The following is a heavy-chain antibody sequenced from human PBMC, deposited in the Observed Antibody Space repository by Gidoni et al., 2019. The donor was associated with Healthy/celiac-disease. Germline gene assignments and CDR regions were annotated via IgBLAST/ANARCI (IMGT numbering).Heavy chain of an antibody. CDR3: ATQPIYDILTGYAFDI. J-gene: IGHJ3*02. CDR2: IYPGDSDT. CDR1: GYSFTSYW. Sequence: EVQLAQSGAEVKKPGESLKISCKGSGYSFTSYWIGWVRQMPGKGLEWMGIIYPGDSDTRYSPSFQGQVTISADKSISTAYLQWSSLKASDTAMYYCATQPIYDILTGYAFDIWGQGTMVTVSS. V-gene: IGHV5-51*03. D-gene: IGHD3-9*01.